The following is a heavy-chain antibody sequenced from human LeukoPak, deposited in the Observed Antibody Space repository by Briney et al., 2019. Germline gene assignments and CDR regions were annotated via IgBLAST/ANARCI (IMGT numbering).Heavy chain of an antibody. CDR3: ARDYYGSGSYYDGMDI. CDR2: ISDSGGRP. J-gene: IGHJ6*02. D-gene: IGHD3-10*01. CDR1: GFTFSNYA. V-gene: IGHV3-23*01. Sequence: PGGSLRLSCAASGFTFSNYAMSWVRQAPGKGLEWVSGISDSGGRPYYADSVKGRFTSSRDNAKNSLYLQMNSLRAEDTAVYYCARDYYGSGSYYDGMDIWGQGTTVTVSS.